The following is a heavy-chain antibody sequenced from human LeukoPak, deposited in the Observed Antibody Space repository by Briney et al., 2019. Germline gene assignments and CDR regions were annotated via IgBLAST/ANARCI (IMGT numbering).Heavy chain of an antibody. CDR3: AGTFMGGNFGY. CDR2: ISGSGGST. Sequence: GGSLRLSCAASGFTFSSYAMSWVRQAPGKGLEWVSAISGSGGSTYYADSVKGRFTISRDNAKNSLYLQMNSLRAEDTAVYYCAGTFMGGNFGYWGQGTLVTVSS. D-gene: IGHD2-15*01. CDR1: GFTFSSYA. J-gene: IGHJ4*02. V-gene: IGHV3-23*01.